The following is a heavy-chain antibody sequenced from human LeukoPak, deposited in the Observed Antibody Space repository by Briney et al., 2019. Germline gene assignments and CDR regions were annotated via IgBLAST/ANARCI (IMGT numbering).Heavy chain of an antibody. CDR1: GYTFTGYY. CDR2: INPNSGGT. Sequence: ASVKVSCKASGYTFTGYYMHWGRQAPGQGLEWMGWINPNSGGTNYAQKFQGRVTMTRDTSISTAYMELSRLRSDDTAVYYCARGYYDILTGYYPLGYFDYWGQGTLVTVSS. CDR3: ARGYYDILTGYYPLGYFDY. V-gene: IGHV1-2*02. J-gene: IGHJ4*02. D-gene: IGHD3-9*01.